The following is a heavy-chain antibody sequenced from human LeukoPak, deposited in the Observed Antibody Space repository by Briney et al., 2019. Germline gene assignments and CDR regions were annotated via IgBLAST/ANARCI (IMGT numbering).Heavy chain of an antibody. J-gene: IGHJ4*02. V-gene: IGHV4-59*08. D-gene: IGHD6-6*01. CDR1: GGSISTYY. CDR2: IYHSGIT. CDR3: ARRGMGSSSSY. Sequence: SETLSLTCTVSGGSISTYYWSWIRQPPGRGLEWVGYIYHSGITKYNPSLKSRVTISVDTSKNQFSLKLSSVTAADTAVYYCARRGMGSSSSYWGQGTLVTVSS.